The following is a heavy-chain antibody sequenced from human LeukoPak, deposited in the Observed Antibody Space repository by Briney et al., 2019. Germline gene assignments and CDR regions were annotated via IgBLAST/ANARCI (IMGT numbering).Heavy chain of an antibody. CDR2: ISGSGGST. Sequence: GGSLRLSCAASGFSFSSYSMNWVRQAPGKGLEWVSAISGSGGSTYYADSVKGRFTISRDNSKNTLYLRMNSLRAEDTAVYYCAKVTSGRLPDYFDYWGQGTLVTVSS. CDR3: AKVTSGRLPDYFDY. D-gene: IGHD5-12*01. J-gene: IGHJ4*02. V-gene: IGHV3-23*01. CDR1: GFSFSSYS.